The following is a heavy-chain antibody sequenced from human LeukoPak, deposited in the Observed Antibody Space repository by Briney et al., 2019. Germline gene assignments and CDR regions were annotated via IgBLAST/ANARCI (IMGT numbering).Heavy chain of an antibody. D-gene: IGHD2-8*01. J-gene: IGHJ4*02. CDR1: GFTFSSYA. Sequence: GGSLRLSCAASGFTFSSYAMSWVRQAPGKGLERVSAISDSGGSTYDADSVKGRFTISRDNSKNTLYLQMNSLRAEDTAVYYCAKDTSIGRYCTNGVCSPFDYWGQGTLVTVSS. CDR3: AKDTSIGRYCTNGVCSPFDY. V-gene: IGHV3-23*01. CDR2: ISDSGGST.